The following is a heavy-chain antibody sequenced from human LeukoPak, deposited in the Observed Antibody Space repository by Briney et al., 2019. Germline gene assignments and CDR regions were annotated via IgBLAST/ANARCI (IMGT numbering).Heavy chain of an antibody. CDR1: GGTFSSYA. V-gene: IGHV1-69*13. D-gene: IGHD3-16*02. CDR2: IIPIFGTA. J-gene: IGHJ5*02. Sequence: SVKVSCKASGGTFSSYAISWVRQAPGQGLEWMGGIIPIFGTANYAQKFQGRVTITADESTSTAHMELSSLRSEDTAVYYCARDPRGITFGGVIVDLYWFDPWGQGTLVTVSS. CDR3: ARDPRGITFGGVIVDLYWFDP.